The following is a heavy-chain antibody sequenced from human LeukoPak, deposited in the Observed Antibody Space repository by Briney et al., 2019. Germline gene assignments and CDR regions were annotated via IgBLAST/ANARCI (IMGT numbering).Heavy chain of an antibody. CDR2: ILSSGAYT. CDR3: AKDRVDGSGSQFDS. V-gene: IGHV3-21*04. J-gene: IGHJ4*02. Sequence: PGGSLRLSCAASGFIFKTYTMNWVRQAPGKGLEWVSSILSSGAYTYYADSVKGRFTISKDNAMDTLFLQMNSLRADDTAVYYCAKDRVDGSGSQFDSWGQGSLVTVSS. D-gene: IGHD3-10*01. CDR1: GFIFKTYT.